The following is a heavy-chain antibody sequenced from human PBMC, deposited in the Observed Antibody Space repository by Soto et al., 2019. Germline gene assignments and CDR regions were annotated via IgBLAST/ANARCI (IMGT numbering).Heavy chain of an antibody. D-gene: IGHD1-26*01. CDR2: ISSSSSYI. Sequence: LRLSCAASGFTFSSYSMNWVRQAPGKGLEWVSSISSSSSYIYYADSVKGRFTISRDNAKNSLYLQMNSLRAEDTAVYYCASNHYSGSYYSFPRFDPWGQGTLVTVSS. J-gene: IGHJ5*02. V-gene: IGHV3-21*01. CDR1: GFTFSSYS. CDR3: ASNHYSGSYYSFPRFDP.